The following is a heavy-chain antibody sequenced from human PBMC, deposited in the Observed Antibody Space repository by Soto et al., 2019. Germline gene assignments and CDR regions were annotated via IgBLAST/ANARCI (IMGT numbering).Heavy chain of an antibody. J-gene: IGHJ4*02. CDR1: GFNLGFFG. V-gene: IGHV3-30*03. CDR3: ARGNLSFDFDS. D-gene: IGHD1-26*01. Sequence: GSLRLSCAASGFNLGFFGMHWVRQAPGKGLEWVAFISGDGINTQYADSVRGRFTLSRDYSRKTMYLQMDSLRDEDTALYYCARGNLSFDFDSWGLGTLVTVSS. CDR2: ISGDGINT.